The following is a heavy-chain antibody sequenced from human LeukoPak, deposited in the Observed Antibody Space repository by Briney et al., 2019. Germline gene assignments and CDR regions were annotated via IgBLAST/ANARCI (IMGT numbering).Heavy chain of an antibody. V-gene: IGHV1-46*01. CDR2: INPSGGST. D-gene: IGHD3-3*01. J-gene: IGHJ4*02. CDR3: ARESAGTYYDFWSGYYPPDY. Sequence: ASVKVSCKASGYTFTSYYMHWVRHAPGQGLEWMGIINPSGGSTSYAQKFQGRVTMTRDMSTSTVYMELSSLRSEDTAVYYGARESAGTYYDFWSGYYPPDYWGQGTLVTVSS. CDR1: GYTFTSYY.